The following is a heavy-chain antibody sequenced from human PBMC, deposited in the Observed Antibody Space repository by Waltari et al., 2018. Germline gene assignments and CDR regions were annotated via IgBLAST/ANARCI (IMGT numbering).Heavy chain of an antibody. J-gene: IGHJ4*01. V-gene: IGHV1-69-2*01. CDR2: VGPEVGET. D-gene: IGHD3-22*01. CDR3: ATLPPSYYDSSGYLDY. CDR1: GYTFTDYY. Sequence: EVQLVQSGAEVKKPGATVKISCKVSGYTFTDYYMHWVQQAPGKGLEWVGLVGPEVGETIYAEKFQGRVTITADTSTDTAYMELSSLRSEDTAVYYCATLPPSYYDSSGYLDYWGQERWSPSPQ.